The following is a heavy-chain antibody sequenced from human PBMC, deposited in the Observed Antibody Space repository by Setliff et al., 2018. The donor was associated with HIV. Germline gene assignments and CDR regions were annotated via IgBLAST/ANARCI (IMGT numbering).Heavy chain of an antibody. CDR1: GYRFMSYG. V-gene: IGHV1-18*01. CDR3: AREVDGLELDH. J-gene: IGHJ4*02. Sequence: GASVKVSCKGSGYRFMSYGFTWVRQAPGQGLEWAGWTSSFSGATKYSQNLQGRVTMTTDTSTNTAYMELRSLKSDDTAVYYCAREVDGLELDHWGQGTLVTVSS. CDR2: TSSFSGAT.